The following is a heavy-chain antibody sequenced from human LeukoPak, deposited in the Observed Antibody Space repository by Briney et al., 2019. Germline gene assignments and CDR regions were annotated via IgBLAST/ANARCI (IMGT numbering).Heavy chain of an antibody. CDR1: GVMLSDYW. V-gene: IGHV3-7*01. D-gene: IGHD3-10*01. CDR3: ARGLLWLF. J-gene: IGHJ4*02. CDR2: IKQDGSEK. Sequence: GGSLRLSCAASGVMLSDYWVTWVRQAPGKGLEWVANIKQDGSEKYYVDSVKGRFTISRDDARNSVYLQMNSLRVEDTAVYYCARGLLWLFGGQGTLVTVSS.